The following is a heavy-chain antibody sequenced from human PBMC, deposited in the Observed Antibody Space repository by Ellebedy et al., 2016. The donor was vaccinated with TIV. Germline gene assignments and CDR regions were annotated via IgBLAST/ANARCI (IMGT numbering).Heavy chain of an antibody. V-gene: IGHV3-33*08. Sequence: PGGSLRLSCAASGFTVSSNYMSWVRQAPGKGLEWVAVIWYDGSNKYYADSVKGRFTIPRDNSKNTLYLQMNSLRAEDTAVYYCARDGSSGYCEFDYWGQGTLVTVSS. CDR1: GFTVSSNY. J-gene: IGHJ4*02. CDR2: IWYDGSNK. D-gene: IGHD3-22*01. CDR3: ARDGSSGYCEFDY.